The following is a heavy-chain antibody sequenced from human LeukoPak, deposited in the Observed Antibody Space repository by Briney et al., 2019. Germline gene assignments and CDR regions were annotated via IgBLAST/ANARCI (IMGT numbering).Heavy chain of an antibody. CDR1: GYSFTSYW. CDR3: ARRGLRPGYYYGMDV. CDR2: IDPSDSYT. V-gene: IGHV5-10-1*01. D-gene: IGHD3-16*01. J-gene: IGHJ6*02. Sequence: GESLQISCQGSGYSFTSYWISWVRQMPGKGLEWMGRIDPSDSYTNYSPSFQGHVTISADKSISTAYLQWSSLKASDTAMYYCARRGLRPGYYYGMDVWGQGTTVTVSS.